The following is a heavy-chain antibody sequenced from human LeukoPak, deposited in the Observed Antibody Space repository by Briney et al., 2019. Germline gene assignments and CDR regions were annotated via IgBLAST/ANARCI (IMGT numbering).Heavy chain of an antibody. Sequence: PGGSLRLSCAASGFTFSSYSRNWVRQAPGKGLEWVSSISRSSSYIYDADSVKGRFTISRDNAKNSLYLQMNRLRAEDTAVYYCARDMRSDWNPLWYFDLWGRGTLVTVSS. CDR3: ARDMRSDWNPLWYFDL. CDR1: GFTFSSYS. D-gene: IGHD1-1*01. J-gene: IGHJ2*01. V-gene: IGHV3-21*01. CDR2: ISRSSSYI.